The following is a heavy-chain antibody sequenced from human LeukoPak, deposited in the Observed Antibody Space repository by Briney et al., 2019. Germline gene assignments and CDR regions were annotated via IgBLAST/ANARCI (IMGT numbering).Heavy chain of an antibody. CDR2: ISSSGSYI. V-gene: IGHV3-21*01. D-gene: IGHD2-15*01. Sequence: GASLRLSCAASGFTFSSYSMNWVSQAPGKGLEWVSSISSSGSYIYYADSVTGRFTISRDNAKNSLYLQMNSLRAEDTAVYYCARGELGYCSGGSCKHDYWGQGTLVTVSS. CDR3: ARGELGYCSGGSCKHDY. J-gene: IGHJ4*02. CDR1: GFTFSSYS.